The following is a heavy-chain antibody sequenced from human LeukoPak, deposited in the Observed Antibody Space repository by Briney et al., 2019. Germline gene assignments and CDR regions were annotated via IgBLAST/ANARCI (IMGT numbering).Heavy chain of an antibody. D-gene: IGHD6-19*01. V-gene: IGHV1-18*01. J-gene: IGHJ4*02. Sequence: ASVKVSCKASGYTLTSYGISWVRQAPGQGLEWMGCTSAYNGQTNYAQKFQARVTMTTDTSTTTAYMELRNLRSDDTAVYYCARVRSVAAVGDYWGQGTLVTVSS. CDR3: ARVRSVAAVGDY. CDR1: GYTLTSYG. CDR2: TSAYNGQT.